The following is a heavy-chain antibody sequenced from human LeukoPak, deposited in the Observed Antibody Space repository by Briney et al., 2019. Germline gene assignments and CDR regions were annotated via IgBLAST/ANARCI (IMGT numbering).Heavy chain of an antibody. CDR2: ISDSGGNT. CDR3: ARRYCTSTSCSYFDY. Sequence: GGSLRLSCAASEFTFTTYAMSWVRQAPGKGLEWVSAISDSGGNTYYADSVKGRFTISRDNSKNTLYLQMNSLRAEDTAVYYCARRYCTSTSCSYFDYWGQGTLVTVSS. V-gene: IGHV3-23*01. D-gene: IGHD2-2*01. J-gene: IGHJ4*02. CDR1: EFTFTTYA.